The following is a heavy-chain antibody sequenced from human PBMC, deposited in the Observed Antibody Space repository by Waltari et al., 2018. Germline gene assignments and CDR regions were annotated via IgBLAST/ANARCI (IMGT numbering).Heavy chain of an antibody. CDR2: ISSSGSTI. J-gene: IGHJ4*02. CDR3: ASAYGSGSYGIDY. D-gene: IGHD3-10*01. CDR1: GFTFSSYE. Sequence: EVQLVESGGVLVQPGGSLRLSCAASGFTFSSYEMNWVRQAPGKGLEWVSYISSSGSTIYYADSVKGRFTISRDNAKNSLYLQMNSLRAEDTAVYYCASAYGSGSYGIDYWGQGTLVTVSS. V-gene: IGHV3-48*03.